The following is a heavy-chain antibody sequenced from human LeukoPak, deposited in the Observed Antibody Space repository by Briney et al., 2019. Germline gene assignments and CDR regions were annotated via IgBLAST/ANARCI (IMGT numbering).Heavy chain of an antibody. CDR3: ARNLDYYDSSSVGY. Sequence: GGSLRLSCAASGFTFSSYSMNWVRQAPGKGLEWVSSISSSSSYIYYADSVRGRFTISRDNAKNSLYLQMNSLRAEDTAVYYCARNLDYYDSSSVGYWGQGTLVTVSS. V-gene: IGHV3-21*01. CDR1: GFTFSSYS. CDR2: ISSSSSYI. J-gene: IGHJ4*02. D-gene: IGHD3-22*01.